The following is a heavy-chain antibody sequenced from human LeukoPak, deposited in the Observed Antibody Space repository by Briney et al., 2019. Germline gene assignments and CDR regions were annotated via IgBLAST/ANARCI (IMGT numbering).Heavy chain of an antibody. D-gene: IGHD3-10*01. CDR3: AGVRGIISRNWFDP. Sequence: PSETLSLTCTVSGGSISSSNYYWGWIRQPPGKGLEWIGTIYYGGSTYYNPSLKSRVTISVDTSKNQFSLKLSSVTAADTAVYFCAGVRGIISRNWFDPWGHGTLVTVSS. CDR1: GGSISSSNYY. J-gene: IGHJ5*02. CDR2: IYYGGST. V-gene: IGHV4-39*01.